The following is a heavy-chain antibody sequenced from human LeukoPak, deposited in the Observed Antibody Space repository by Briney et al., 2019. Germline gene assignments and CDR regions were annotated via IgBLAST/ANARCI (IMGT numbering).Heavy chain of an antibody. CDR2: VIPIFGTA. CDR3: ARAKCRTCDVVVPAAHYYYYYMDV. Sequence: SVKVSCKASGGTFSSYAISWVRQAPGQGLEWMGGVIPIFGTANYAQKFQGRVTITTDESTSTAYMELSSLRSEDTAVYYCARAKCRTCDVVVPAAHYYYYYMDVWGKGTTVTVSS. D-gene: IGHD2-2*01. J-gene: IGHJ6*03. CDR1: GGTFSSYA. V-gene: IGHV1-69*05.